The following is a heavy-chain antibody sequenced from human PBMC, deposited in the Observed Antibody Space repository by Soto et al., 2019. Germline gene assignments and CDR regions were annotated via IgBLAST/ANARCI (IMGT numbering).Heavy chain of an antibody. CDR1: GFTFGDYA. CDR3: TTGGYSFDH. CDR2: IRSKDYNGAT. J-gene: IGHJ1*01. D-gene: IGHD5-18*01. V-gene: IGHV3-49*03. Sequence: GGSLRLSCTASGFTFGDYAMSWFRQAPGKGLEWVGFIRSKDYNGATEYAASVKGRFTISRDDSKSVAYLHMDSLKTEDTALYYCTTGGYSFDHWGQGTLVTVSS.